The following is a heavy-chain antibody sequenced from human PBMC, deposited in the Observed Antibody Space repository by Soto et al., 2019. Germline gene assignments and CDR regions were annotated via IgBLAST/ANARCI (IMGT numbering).Heavy chain of an antibody. D-gene: IGHD1-26*01. CDR3: ASGKSVDGSHFFDF. CDR1: DVNIGYDDYY. J-gene: IGHJ4*02. CDR2: IYYSGCT. V-gene: IGHV4-30-4*08. Sequence: HTYTFSDVNIGYDDYYRTWKRPTPGKGLEWIGYIYYSGCTYYNWALKSRVTISIDTSKNQFSLNLSSVTAADTAVDYCASGKSVDGSHFFDFLGQGTLVT.